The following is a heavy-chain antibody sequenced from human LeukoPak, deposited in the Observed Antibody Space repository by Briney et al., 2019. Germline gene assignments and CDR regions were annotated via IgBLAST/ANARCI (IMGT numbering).Heavy chain of an antibody. Sequence: SETLSLTCTVSAGSISSYYWSWIRQPPGKGLEWIGYIYYSGSTNYNPSLKIRVTISVDTSKNQFSLKLSSVTAADTAVYYCARAHYGSGSYYMAAHYYFDYWGQGTLVTVSS. CDR1: AGSISSYY. CDR2: IYYSGST. J-gene: IGHJ4*02. D-gene: IGHD3-10*01. V-gene: IGHV4-59*01. CDR3: ARAHYGSGSYYMAAHYYFDY.